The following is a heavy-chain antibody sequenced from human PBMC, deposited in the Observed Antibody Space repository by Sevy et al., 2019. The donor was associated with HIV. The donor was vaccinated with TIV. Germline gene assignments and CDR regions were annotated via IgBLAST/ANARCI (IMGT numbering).Heavy chain of an antibody. J-gene: IGHJ4*02. CDR2: IYYNGQI. V-gene: IGHV4-59*08. D-gene: IGHD1-26*01. CDR3: TGENAWGRGYS. CDR1: GGSITSLY. Sequence: SETLSLTCTVSGGSITSLYWNWIRQPPGKGLEWIANIYYNGQINYNPSLKSRVSLSLDTSKNRFSLRRSSVTAADTAMNYCTGENAWGRGYSWGQGTLVTVSS.